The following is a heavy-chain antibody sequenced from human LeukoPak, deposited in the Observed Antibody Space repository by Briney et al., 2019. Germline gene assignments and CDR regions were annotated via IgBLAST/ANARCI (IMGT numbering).Heavy chain of an antibody. D-gene: IGHD1/OR15-1a*01. CDR3: ARGSAHILTS. V-gene: IGHV4-34*01. CDR1: GGSFSGYY. Sequence: PSETLSLTCAVYGGSFSGYYWSWIRQPPGKGLEWIGEINHSGSTNYNPSLKSRVTISVDTSKNQFSLKLSSVTAADTAVYYCARGSAHILTSWGQGTLVTVSS. CDR2: INHSGST. J-gene: IGHJ4*02.